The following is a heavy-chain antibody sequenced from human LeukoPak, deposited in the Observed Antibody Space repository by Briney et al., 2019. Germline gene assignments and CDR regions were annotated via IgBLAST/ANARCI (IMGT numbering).Heavy chain of an antibody. Sequence: GGSLRLSCAASGFTFSSYSMNWVRQAPGKGLEWVSSISSSSSYIYYADSVKGRFTISRDNAKNSLYPQMNSLRAEDTAVYYCARNREQNYDFWSGINWFDPWGQGTLVTVSS. J-gene: IGHJ5*02. D-gene: IGHD3-3*01. CDR2: ISSSSSYI. CDR3: ARNREQNYDFWSGINWFDP. CDR1: GFTFSSYS. V-gene: IGHV3-21*01.